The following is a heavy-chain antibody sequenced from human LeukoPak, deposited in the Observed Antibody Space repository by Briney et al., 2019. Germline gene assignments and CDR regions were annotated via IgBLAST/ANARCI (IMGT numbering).Heavy chain of an antibody. CDR3: ARGGTDSSSSNPSDY. V-gene: IGHV1-69*01. J-gene: IGHJ4*02. Sequence: SVKVSCKASGGTFSAFSWVRQAPGQGLEWMGRIIPNFGTATNALKFLGRITLSADESTNTVYMELSTLRSDDTAVYYCARGGTDSSSSNPSDYWGQGTLVTVSS. CDR2: IIPNFGTA. D-gene: IGHD6-13*01. CDR1: GGTFSA.